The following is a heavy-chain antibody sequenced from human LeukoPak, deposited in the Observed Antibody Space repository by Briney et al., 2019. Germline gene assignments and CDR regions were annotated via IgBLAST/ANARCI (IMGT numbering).Heavy chain of an antibody. CDR3: TTDGGVPRGGGFDY. CDR1: GGSISSSNW. D-gene: IGHD3-3*01. CDR2: IKSKTDGGTT. J-gene: IGHJ4*02. Sequence: GTLSLTCAVSGGSISSSNWWSWVRPAPGKGLEWVGRIKSKTDGGTTDYAAPVKGRFTISRDDSKNTLYLQMNSLKTEDTAVHYCTTDGGVPRGGGFDYWGQGTLVTVSS. V-gene: IGHV3-15*01.